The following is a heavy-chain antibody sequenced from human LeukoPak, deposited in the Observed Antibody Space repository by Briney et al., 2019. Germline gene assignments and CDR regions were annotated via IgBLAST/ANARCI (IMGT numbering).Heavy chain of an antibody. J-gene: IGHJ5*02. CDR3: AREPGRNPRGNSRWFDP. CDR1: GYTFTGYY. CDR2: INPNSGGT. D-gene: IGHD4-23*01. Sequence: SVKVSCKASGYTFTGYYMHWVRQAPGQGLEWMGWINPNSGGTNYAQKFQGRVTMTRDTSISTAYMELSSLRSEDTAVYYCAREPGRNPRGNSRWFDPWGQGTLVTVSS. V-gene: IGHV1-2*02.